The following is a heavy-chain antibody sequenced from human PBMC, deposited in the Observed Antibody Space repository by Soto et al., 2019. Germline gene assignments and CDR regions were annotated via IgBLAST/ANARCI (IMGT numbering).Heavy chain of an antibody. J-gene: IGHJ4*02. D-gene: IGHD2-2*01. CDR2: IYYSGST. CDR1: GGSISSSSYY. CDR3: ARIVVVPVYWPYYFDY. Sequence: SETLSLTCTVSGGSISSSSYYWGWIRQPPGKGLEWIGSIYYSGSTYYNPSLKSRVTISVDTSKNQFSLKLSSVTAADTAVYYCARIVVVPVYWPYYFDYWGQGTLVTVSS. V-gene: IGHV4-39*01.